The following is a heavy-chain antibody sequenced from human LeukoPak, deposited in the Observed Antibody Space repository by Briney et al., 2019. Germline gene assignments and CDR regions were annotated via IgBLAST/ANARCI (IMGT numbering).Heavy chain of an antibody. D-gene: IGHD3-3*01. Sequence: GGSLRLSCAASGFTFSSYAMHWVRQAPGKGLEWVAVISYDGSNKYYADSVKGRFTISRDNSKNTLYLQMNSLRAEDTAVYYCARTPNGFWSGPDYWGQGTLVTVSS. J-gene: IGHJ4*02. V-gene: IGHV3-30-3*01. CDR1: GFTFSSYA. CDR3: ARTPNGFWSGPDY. CDR2: ISYDGSNK.